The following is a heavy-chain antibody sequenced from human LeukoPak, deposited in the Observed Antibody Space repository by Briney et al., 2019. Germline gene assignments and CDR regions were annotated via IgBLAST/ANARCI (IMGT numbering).Heavy chain of an antibody. CDR3: AGCIVVVTANDAFDI. D-gene: IGHD2-21*02. Sequence: VASVKVSCKASGGTFSSYAISWVRQAPGQGLEWMGGIIPIFGTANYAQKFQGRVTITTDESTSTAYMELSSLRSEDTAVYYCAGCIVVVTANDAFDIWGQGTMVTVSS. CDR1: GGTFSSYA. V-gene: IGHV1-69*05. J-gene: IGHJ3*02. CDR2: IIPIFGTA.